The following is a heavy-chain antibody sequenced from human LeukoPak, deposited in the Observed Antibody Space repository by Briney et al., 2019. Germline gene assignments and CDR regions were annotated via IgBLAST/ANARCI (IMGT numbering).Heavy chain of an antibody. J-gene: IGHJ4*02. Sequence: ASVKVSCKASGYTFTGYYMYWVRQAPGQGLEWMGWINPNSGGTNYAQKFQGRVTMTRDTSISTASMELSRLRSDDTAVYYCARALYGGGGFDYWGQGTLVTVSS. D-gene: IGHD4-23*01. CDR2: INPNSGGT. CDR1: GYTFTGYY. CDR3: ARALYGGGGFDY. V-gene: IGHV1-2*02.